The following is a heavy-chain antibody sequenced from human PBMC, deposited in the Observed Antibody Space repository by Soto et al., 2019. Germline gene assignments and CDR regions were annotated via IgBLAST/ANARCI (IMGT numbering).Heavy chain of an antibody. CDR3: ARTTFYDIFTAYYSLFDY. CDR1: GGSISSGSFY. V-gene: IGHV4-31*03. D-gene: IGHD3-9*01. Sequence: QVQLQESGPGLVKPSQTLTLTCTVSGGSISSGSFYWSWIRQHPGKGLEWIGHISDSGSSYYNPSTESRLTISVDTSKNQFSLKLSAVTAADTAVYFCARTTFYDIFTAYYSLFDYWGQGTLVTVSS. CDR2: ISDSGSS. J-gene: IGHJ4*02.